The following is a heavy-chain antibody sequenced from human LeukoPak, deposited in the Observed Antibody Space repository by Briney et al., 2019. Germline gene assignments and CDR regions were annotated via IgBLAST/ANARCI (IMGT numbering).Heavy chain of an antibody. D-gene: IGHD2-21*02. J-gene: IGHJ4*02. CDR1: GFTFNNYG. Sequence: GGSLRLSCAASGFTFNNYGMHWVRQAPGKGLEWVAVISYDGRNKHYPDSVKGRFTISRDNFKNRLYLQMNSLRAEDTAIYYCARDPQHIVVVTAVFDYWGQGIQVTVSS. CDR2: ISYDGRNK. CDR3: ARDPQHIVVVTAVFDY. V-gene: IGHV3-30*03.